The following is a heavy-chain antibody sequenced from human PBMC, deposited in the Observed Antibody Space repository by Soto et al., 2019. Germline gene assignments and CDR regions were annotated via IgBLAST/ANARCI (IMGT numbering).Heavy chain of an antibody. J-gene: IGHJ5*02. D-gene: IGHD3-22*01. CDR1: DVSVSSGDYH. CDR3: VSCPATNYYDLNGYYYSWLDP. Sequence: SETLSLTCTVSDVSVSSGDYHWTWIRQPPGKGLEWIGSINYSGRTYNNPALKSRLTMSLDTSKNQFSLKLNSVTAADTAMYYCVSCPATNYYDLNGYYYSWLDPWGQGTLVTVSS. V-gene: IGHV4-30-4*01. CDR2: INYSGRT.